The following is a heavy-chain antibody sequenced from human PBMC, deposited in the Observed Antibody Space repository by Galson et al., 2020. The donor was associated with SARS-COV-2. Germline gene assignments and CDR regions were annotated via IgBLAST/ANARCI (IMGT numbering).Heavy chain of an antibody. V-gene: IGHV4-59*01. D-gene: IGHD3-3*01. J-gene: IGHJ4*02. CDR3: ARGNVEWLNSYYFDY. CDR2: IYYSGST. CDR1: GGSISSYY. Sequence: SETLSLTCTVSGGSISSYYWSWIRQPPGKGLEWIGYIYYSGSTNYNPSLKSRVTISVDTSKNQFSLKLSSVTAADTAVYYCARGNVEWLNSYYFDYWGQGTLVTVSS.